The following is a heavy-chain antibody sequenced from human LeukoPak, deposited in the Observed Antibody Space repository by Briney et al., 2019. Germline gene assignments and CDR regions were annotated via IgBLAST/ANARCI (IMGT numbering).Heavy chain of an antibody. V-gene: IGHV4-34*01. CDR3: ARGRTLYSSSRYEYFQH. CDR2: INHSGST. CDR1: GGSFSGYY. J-gene: IGHJ1*01. D-gene: IGHD6-13*01. Sequence: SESLSLTCAVYGGSFSGYYWSWIRQPPGKGLEWIGEINHSGSTNYNPSFKSRVTISGDTSKNQFTLTLSSVTAADTAVYYWARGRTLYSSSRYEYFQHWGQDTLVTASS.